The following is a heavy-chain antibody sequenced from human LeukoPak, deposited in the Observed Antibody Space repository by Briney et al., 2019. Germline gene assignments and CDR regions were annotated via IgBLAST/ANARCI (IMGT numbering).Heavy chain of an antibody. D-gene: IGHD6-13*01. V-gene: IGHV3-7*01. CDR2: IKQDGSEK. Sequence: GGSLRLSCAASGFTFSSYWMSWVRQAPGKVLEWVANIKQDGSEKYYVDSVKGRFTISRDNAKNSLYLQMNSLRAEDTAVYYCARGGINSSPLWGIDYWGQGTLVTVSS. CDR1: GFTFSSYW. CDR3: ARGGINSSPLWGIDY. J-gene: IGHJ4*02.